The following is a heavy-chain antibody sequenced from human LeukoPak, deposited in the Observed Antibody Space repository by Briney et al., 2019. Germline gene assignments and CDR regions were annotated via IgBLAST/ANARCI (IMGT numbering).Heavy chain of an antibody. CDR1: GLTFLTNA. CDR3: AKAGRSGWYPGWPFDF. J-gene: IGHJ3*01. D-gene: IGHD6-19*01. Sequence: PGGSLRLSCAASGLTFLTNALSWVRQAQGKGLQWVSVIRDSGASTYYADSVKGRFTISRDNSKNTLYLQMNSLRAEDTAVYYCAKAGRSGWYPGWPFDFWGQGTMVTVSS. CDR2: IRDSGAST. V-gene: IGHV3-23*01.